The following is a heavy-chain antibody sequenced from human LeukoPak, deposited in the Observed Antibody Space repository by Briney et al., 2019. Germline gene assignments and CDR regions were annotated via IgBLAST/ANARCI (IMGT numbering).Heavy chain of an antibody. V-gene: IGHV3-9*01. J-gene: IGHJ6*02. CDR3: ARELATSYYYYGMDV. CDR1: GFTFDDYA. CDR2: ISWNSGSI. Sequence: GGSLRLSCAASGFTFDDYAMHWVRQAPGKGLEWVSGISWNSGSIGYADSVKGRFTISRDNAKNSLYLQMNSLRAEDTAVYFCARELATSYYYYGMDVWGQGTTVTVSS. D-gene: IGHD3-3*02.